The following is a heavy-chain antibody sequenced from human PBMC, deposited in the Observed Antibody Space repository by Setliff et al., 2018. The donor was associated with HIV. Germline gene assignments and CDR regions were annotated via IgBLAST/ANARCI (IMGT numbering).Heavy chain of an antibody. CDR3: ARGPQSYVDVVPTIGRYYFDY. Sequence: ASVKVSCKASGYTFTSYGISWVRQAPGQGLEWMGWISAYNGNTNYAQKLQGRVTMTTDTSSSTAYLDLRSLRSDDTAVFYCARGPQSYVDVVPTIGRYYFDYWGQGTLVTVSS. J-gene: IGHJ4*02. V-gene: IGHV1-18*01. D-gene: IGHD5-12*01. CDR2: ISAYNGNT. CDR1: GYTFTSYG.